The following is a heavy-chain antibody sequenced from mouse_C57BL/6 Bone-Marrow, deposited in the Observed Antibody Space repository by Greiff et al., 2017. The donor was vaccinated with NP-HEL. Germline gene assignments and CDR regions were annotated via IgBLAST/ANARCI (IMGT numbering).Heavy chain of an antibody. D-gene: IGHD2-10*01. CDR3: VRRAYYLYYYAMDY. V-gene: IGHV10-1*01. CDR1: GFSFNTYA. CDR2: IRSKSNNYAT. Sequence: EVQLVESGGGLVQPKGSLKLSCAASGFSFNTYAMNWVRQAPGKGLEWVARIRSKSNNYATYYADSVKDRFTISRDDSESMLYLQMNNLKTEDTAMYYCVRRAYYLYYYAMDYWGQGTSVTVSS. J-gene: IGHJ4*01.